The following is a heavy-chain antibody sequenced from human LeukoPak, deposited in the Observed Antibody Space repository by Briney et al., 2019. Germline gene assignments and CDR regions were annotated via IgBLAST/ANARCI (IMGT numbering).Heavy chain of an antibody. D-gene: IGHD2-2*01. CDR3: ASSRVVPAAPYYYFDY. J-gene: IGHJ4*02. V-gene: IGHV4-4*07. CDR2: IYTSGST. Sequence: SETLSLTCTVSGGSISSYYWSWIRQPAGKGLEWIGRIYTSGSTNYNPSLKSRVTMSVDTSKNQFSLKLSSVTAADTAVYYCASSRVVPAAPYYYFDYWGQGTLVTVSS. CDR1: GGSISSYY.